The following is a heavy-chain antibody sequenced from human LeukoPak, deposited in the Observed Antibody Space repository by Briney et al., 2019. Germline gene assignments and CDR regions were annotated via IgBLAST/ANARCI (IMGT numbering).Heavy chain of an antibody. CDR2: TYYRSKWNY. V-gene: IGHV6-1*01. J-gene: IGHJ6*02. CDR3: ARRRHANNGVDV. Sequence: SQTLSLTCAISGDSVSTTTSIWNWIRQSPSRGLEWLGRTYYRSKWNYDYADSVKSRITISPDTSENQFSLQLQFVTPEDSAVYYCARRRHANNGVDVWGQGTTVTVSS. CDR1: GDSVSTTTSI.